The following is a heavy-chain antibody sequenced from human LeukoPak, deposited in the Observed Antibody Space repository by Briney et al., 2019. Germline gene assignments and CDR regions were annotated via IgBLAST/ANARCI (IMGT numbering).Heavy chain of an antibody. CDR3: ARDPGVGLVPAKNFDY. CDR1: GYTFTSYY. Sequence: ASVKVACKASGYTFTSYYIHWVRQAPGQGLEWMGLINPSGGSTIYAQKFQGRVTMTRDTSTSTVYMELSSLRSDDTAVYYCARDPGVGLVPAKNFDYWGQGTLVTVSS. V-gene: IGHV1-46*01. CDR2: INPSGGST. J-gene: IGHJ4*02. D-gene: IGHD2-2*01.